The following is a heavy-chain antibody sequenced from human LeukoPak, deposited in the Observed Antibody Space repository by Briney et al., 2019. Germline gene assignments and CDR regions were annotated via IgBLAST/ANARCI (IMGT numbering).Heavy chain of an antibody. V-gene: IGHV1-69*04. Sequence: GASVKLSCKASGGTFSSYAIRWVRQAPGQGREWMGRIIPILGIANYAQKFQGRVTITADKSTSTAYMELSSLRSEDTAVYYCARAASGATINYWGQGTLVTVSS. D-gene: IGHD5-24*01. CDR2: IIPILGIA. J-gene: IGHJ4*02. CDR1: GGTFSSYA. CDR3: ARAASGATINY.